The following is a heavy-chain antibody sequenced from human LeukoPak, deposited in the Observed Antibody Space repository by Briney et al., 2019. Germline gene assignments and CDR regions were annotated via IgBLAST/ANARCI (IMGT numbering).Heavy chain of an antibody. CDR1: GGSFSGYY. CDR3: ARGAQSRLYYYISGYYQGRNAFDI. Sequence: SETLSLTCAVYGGSFSGYYWSWIRQPPGKGLEWIGEINHSGSTNYNPSLKSRVTISVDTSKNQFSLKLSFVTAADTAVYYCARGAQSRLYYYISGYYQGRNAFDIWGQGTLVNVSS. V-gene: IGHV4-34*01. J-gene: IGHJ4*02. D-gene: IGHD3-22*01. CDR2: INHSGST.